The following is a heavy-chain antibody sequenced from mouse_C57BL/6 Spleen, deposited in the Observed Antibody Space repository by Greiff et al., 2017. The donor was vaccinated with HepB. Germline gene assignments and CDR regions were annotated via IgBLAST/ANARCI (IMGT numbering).Heavy chain of an antibody. CDR3: TRYYDYDGYYAMDY. CDR1: GFNIKDDY. V-gene: IGHV14-4*01. CDR2: IDPENGDT. D-gene: IGHD2-4*01. J-gene: IGHJ4*01. Sequence: VQLQPSGAELVRPGASVKLSCTASGFNIKDDYMHWVKQRPEQGLEWIGWIDPENGDTEYASKFQGKATITADTSSNTAYLQLSSLTSEDTAVYYCTRYYDYDGYYAMDYWGQGTSVTVSS.